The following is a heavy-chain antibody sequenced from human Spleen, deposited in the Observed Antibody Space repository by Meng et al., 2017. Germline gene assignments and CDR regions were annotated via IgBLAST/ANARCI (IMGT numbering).Heavy chain of an antibody. CDR3: ARHPGGYSYGPPFDY. J-gene: IGHJ4*02. CDR1: GYRFTSYG. D-gene: IGHD5-18*01. V-gene: IGHV7-4-1*02. CDR2: INTNTGNP. Sequence: QVQLVQSGAEVKKPGASVKVSCKASGYRFTSYGMTWGRQAPGQGLEWMGWINTNTGNPTYAQGFTGRFVFSLDAYVSTAYLEISSLEAADTAMYYCARHPGGYSYGPPFDYWGQGTLVTVSS.